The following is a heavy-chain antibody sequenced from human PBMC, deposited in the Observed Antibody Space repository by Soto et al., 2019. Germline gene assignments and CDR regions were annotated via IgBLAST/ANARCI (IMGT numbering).Heavy chain of an antibody. V-gene: IGHV3-53*01. J-gene: IGHJ4*02. D-gene: IGHD6-13*01. Sequence: PGGSLRLSCAASGFTVSSNYMSWVRQAPGKGLEWVSLIYSGGSTYYADSVKGRFTISRDNAKNSLYLQMNSLRADDTAVYYCARSMKAGKNFDYWGQGTLVTVSS. CDR1: GFTVSSNY. CDR3: ARSMKAGKNFDY. CDR2: IYSGGST.